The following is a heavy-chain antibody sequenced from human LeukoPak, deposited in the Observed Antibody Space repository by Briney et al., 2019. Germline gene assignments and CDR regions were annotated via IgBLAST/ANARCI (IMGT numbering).Heavy chain of an antibody. D-gene: IGHD2-15*01. J-gene: IGHJ4*02. Sequence: GGSLRLSCAASGFTFSNYWLSWVRQAPGKGLEWVANIKQDGSEKYYVDSVKGRFTISRDNAKNSLYLQMNSLRAEDTAVYYCARAGLGVALDYWGQGTLVTVSS. CDR3: ARAGLGVALDY. V-gene: IGHV3-7*01. CDR2: IKQDGSEK. CDR1: GFTFSNYW.